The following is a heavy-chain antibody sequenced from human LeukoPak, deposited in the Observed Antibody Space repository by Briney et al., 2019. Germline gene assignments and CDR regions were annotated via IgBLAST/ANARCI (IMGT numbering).Heavy chain of an antibody. CDR3: ARGWGRRTLIDY. V-gene: IGHV4-34*01. CDR1: GGSFSGYY. D-gene: IGHD3-16*01. J-gene: IGHJ4*02. Sequence: SETLSLTCAVYGGSFSGYYWSWIRQPPGKGLEWIGEINHSGSTNYNPPLKSRVTISVDTSKNQFSLKLSSVTAADTAVYYCARGWGRRTLIDYWGQGTLVTVSS. CDR2: INHSGST.